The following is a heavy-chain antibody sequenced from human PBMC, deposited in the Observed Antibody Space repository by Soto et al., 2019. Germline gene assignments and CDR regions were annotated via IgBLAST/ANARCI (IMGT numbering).Heavy chain of an antibody. D-gene: IGHD3-10*01. CDR2: LNHSGRV. Sequence: SETQSLSCAVYGGSFRGHSWTWISQSPGKGLEWIGDLNHSGRVHYSPSLKSRVTLSLATSKNQFSLPLSAVPAADTAMWSCWTRPYKRKDYYRFIPGGQGS. CDR3: WTRPYKRKDYYRFIP. V-gene: IGHV4-34*01. CDR1: GGSFRGHS. J-gene: IGHJ1*01.